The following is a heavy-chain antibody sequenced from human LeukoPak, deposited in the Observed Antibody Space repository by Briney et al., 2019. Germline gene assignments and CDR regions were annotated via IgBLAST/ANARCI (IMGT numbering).Heavy chain of an antibody. D-gene: IGHD3-9*01. V-gene: IGHV3-30-3*01. CDR3: TKDLGTEYNIFDY. CDR2: ISYDGSNK. CDR1: GFTFSSYA. J-gene: IGHJ4*02. Sequence: GRSLRLSCAASGFTFSSYAMHWVRQAPGKGLEWVAVISYDGSNKYYADSVKGRFTISRDNSKNTLYLQMNSLRPEDTAVYYCTKDLGTEYNIFDYWGQGTLVTVSS.